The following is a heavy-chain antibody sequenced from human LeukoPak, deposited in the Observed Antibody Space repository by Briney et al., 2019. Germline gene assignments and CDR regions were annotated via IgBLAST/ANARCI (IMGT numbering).Heavy chain of an antibody. CDR3: ARDLGIVVVTAILDY. J-gene: IGHJ4*02. V-gene: IGHV1-18*01. Sequence: ASVKVSCKASGGTFSSYAISWVRQAPGQGLEWMGWISAYNGNTNYAQKLQGRVTMTTDTSTSTAYMELRSLRSDDTAVYYCARDLGIVVVTAILDYWGQGTLVTVSS. CDR1: GGTFSSYA. CDR2: ISAYNGNT. D-gene: IGHD2-21*02.